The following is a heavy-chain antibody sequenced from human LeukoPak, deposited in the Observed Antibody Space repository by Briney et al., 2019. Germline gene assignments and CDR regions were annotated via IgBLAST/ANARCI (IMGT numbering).Heavy chain of an antibody. D-gene: IGHD3-10*01. CDR1: GFTFSSYW. J-gene: IGHJ4*02. CDR3: ARDGGGYYFDY. V-gene: IGHV3-7*03. CDR2: IKQDGSEK. Sequence: PGGSLRLSCAASGFTFSSYWMSWVRQAPGKGLEWVANIKQDGSEKYYVDSVKGRFTISRDNAKNSQYLQMNSLRAEDTAVYYCARDGGGYYFDYWGQGTLVAVSS.